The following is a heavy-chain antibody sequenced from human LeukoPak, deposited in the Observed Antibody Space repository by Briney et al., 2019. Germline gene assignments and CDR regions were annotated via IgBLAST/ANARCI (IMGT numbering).Heavy chain of an antibody. CDR1: GDSVSSNSAA. J-gene: IGHJ4*02. CDR2: TYYRSKWYN. D-gene: IGHD2-2*01. CDR3: ARSRYCSSTSCYSFDY. V-gene: IGHV6-1*01. Sequence: SQTLSLTCAISGDSVSSNSAAWNWIRQSPSRGLEWLGRTYYRSKWYNDYAVSVKSRITISPDTSKNQFSLQLNSATPEDTAVYYCARSRYCSSTSCYSFDYWGQGTLVTVSS.